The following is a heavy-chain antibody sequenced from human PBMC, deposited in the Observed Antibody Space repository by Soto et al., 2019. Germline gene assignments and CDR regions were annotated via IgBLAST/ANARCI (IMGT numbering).Heavy chain of an antibody. Sequence: PGGSLRLSCSASGFTFIRYAMHWVRQAPGKGLEYVSAISSNGGSTYYADSVKGRFTISRDNSKNTLYLQMSSLRAEDTAVYYCVKGASSIAARNWFDPWGQGTLVTVSS. CDR2: ISSNGGST. V-gene: IGHV3-64D*06. J-gene: IGHJ5*02. CDR1: GFTFIRYA. CDR3: VKGASSIAARNWFDP. D-gene: IGHD6-6*01.